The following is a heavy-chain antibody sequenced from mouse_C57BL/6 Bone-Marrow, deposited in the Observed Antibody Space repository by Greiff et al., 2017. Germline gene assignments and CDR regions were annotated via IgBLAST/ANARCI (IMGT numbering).Heavy chain of an antibody. V-gene: IGHV2-5*01. CDR3: AVTGRYFDV. D-gene: IGHD4-1*01. Sequence: VKLMESGPGLVQPSQSLSITCTVSGFSLTSYGVHWVRQSPGKGLEWLGVIWRGGSTDYNAAFMSRLSITKDNSKSQVFFKMNSLQADDTAIYFCAVTGRYFDVWGTGTTVTVSS. CDR1: GFSLTSYG. CDR2: IWRGGST. J-gene: IGHJ1*03.